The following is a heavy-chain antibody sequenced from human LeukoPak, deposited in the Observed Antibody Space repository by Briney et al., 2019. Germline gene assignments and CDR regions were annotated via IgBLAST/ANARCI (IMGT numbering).Heavy chain of an antibody. D-gene: IGHD5-18*01. CDR1: GDSIISSRYY. Sequence: SGTLSLTCTVSGDSIISSRYYWGWIRQPPGKGLEWIGSIYYTGSTYYNPSLKSRVTISGGTSKNQFSLRLSSVTAADTAVYSCARHKDAAMVTTFDFWGQGTLVTVSS. CDR3: ARHKDAAMVTTFDF. V-gene: IGHV4-39*01. J-gene: IGHJ4*02. CDR2: IYYTGST.